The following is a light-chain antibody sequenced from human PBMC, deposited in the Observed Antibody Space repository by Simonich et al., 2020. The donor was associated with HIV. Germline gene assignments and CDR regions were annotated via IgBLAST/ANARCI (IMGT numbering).Light chain of an antibody. CDR1: ALSKKY. CDR2: EDT. V-gene: IGLV3-10*01. J-gene: IGLJ3*02. CDR3: YSTDSSANHRV. Sequence: SYELTQPPSVSVSPGQTARITCSGDALSKKYAFWYQQKSGRAPVLVIFEDTKRPSGIPERFAGSSSGTVATLTISGAQVEDEADYYCYSTDSSANHRVFGGGSKLTVL.